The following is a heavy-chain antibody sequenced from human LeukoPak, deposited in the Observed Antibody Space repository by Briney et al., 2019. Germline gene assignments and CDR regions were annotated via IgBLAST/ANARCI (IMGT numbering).Heavy chain of an antibody. CDR1: GFTFSNAW. V-gene: IGHV3-15*01. CDR3: TTYGYYDFWSGYFDFDY. Sequence: GGSLRLSCAASGFTFSNAWMSWVRQAPGKGLEWVGRIKSKTDGGTTDYAAPVKGRFTISRDDSKNTLYLQMNSLKTEDTAVYHCTTYGYYDFWSGYFDFDYWGQGTLVTVSS. CDR2: IKSKTDGGTT. D-gene: IGHD3-3*01. J-gene: IGHJ4*02.